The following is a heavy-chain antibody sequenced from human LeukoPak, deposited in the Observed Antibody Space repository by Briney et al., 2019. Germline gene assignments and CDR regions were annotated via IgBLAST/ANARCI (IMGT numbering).Heavy chain of an antibody. CDR2: IKSKTYGGTT. V-gene: IGHV3-49*04. J-gene: IGHJ4*02. Sequence: GGSLRLSCAASGFIFSNYAMTWVRQAPGKGLEWVGFIKSKTYGGTTEYAASVKGRFIISRGDSKSIAYLQMNSLKTEDTAVYYCTRTPDRGSYSEYWGQGTLVTVSS. CDR3: TRTPDRGSYSEY. D-gene: IGHD3-16*01. CDR1: GFIFSNYA.